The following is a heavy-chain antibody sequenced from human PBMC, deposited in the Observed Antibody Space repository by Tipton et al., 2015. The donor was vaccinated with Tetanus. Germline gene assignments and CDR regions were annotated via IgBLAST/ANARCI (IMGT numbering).Heavy chain of an antibody. Sequence: QSGAEVKKPGASVKVSCKASGYTFTSYDINWVRQATGQGLEWMGWMNPNSGNTGYAQKFQGRVTMTRNTSISTAYMELSSLRSEDTAVYYCARGVLRFLEWLFPAFDPWGQGTLVTVSS. CDR2: MNPNSGNT. J-gene: IGHJ5*02. V-gene: IGHV1-8*01. D-gene: IGHD3-3*01. CDR1: GYTFTSYD. CDR3: ARGVLRFLEWLFPAFDP.